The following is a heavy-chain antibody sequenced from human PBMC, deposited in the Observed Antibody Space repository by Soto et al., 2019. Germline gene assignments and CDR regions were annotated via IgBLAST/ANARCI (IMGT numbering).Heavy chain of an antibody. CDR1: GYTFTGYG. CDR3: VRDFTFDSGGEYWFGP. J-gene: IGHJ5*02. CDR2: ISTDKSNT. Sequence: SCKASGYTFTGYGIHWVRQAPGQSLEWMGWISTDKSNTKYSQQFQGRLTVTRDTSAKTAHMELSSLRSEDTAVYYCVRDFTFDSGGEYWFGPWGQGTLVTVAS. D-gene: IGHD3-10*01. V-gene: IGHV1-3*04.